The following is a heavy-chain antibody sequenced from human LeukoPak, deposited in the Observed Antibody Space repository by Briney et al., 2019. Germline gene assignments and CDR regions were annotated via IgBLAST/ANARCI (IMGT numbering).Heavy chain of an antibody. J-gene: IGHJ4*02. CDR2: ISGSGDGT. CDR3: AKAGVLTLVRGVIVDY. Sequence: GGSLRLSCAASGFTFSGYAMSWVRQAPGKGLEWVSAISGSGDGTYYADSVKGRFTISRDNSKNTLFLQMNSLRAEDTAVYYCAKAGVLTLVRGVIVDYWGQETLVTVSS. D-gene: IGHD3-10*01. CDR1: GFTFSGYA. V-gene: IGHV3-23*01.